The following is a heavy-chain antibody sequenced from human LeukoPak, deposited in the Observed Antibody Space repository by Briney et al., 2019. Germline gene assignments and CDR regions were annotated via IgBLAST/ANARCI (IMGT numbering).Heavy chain of an antibody. Sequence: GGSLRLTCAASGFTFSASAMHWVRQASGKGLEWVGRIRSKTNSYATEYAASVKGRFTISRDDSKNTAYLQMDSLRAEDTAVYYCTSTWIQLWFDYWGQGTLVTVSS. D-gene: IGHD5-18*01. CDR3: TSTWIQLWFDY. CDR1: GFTFSASA. CDR2: IRSKTNSYAT. V-gene: IGHV3-73*01. J-gene: IGHJ4*02.